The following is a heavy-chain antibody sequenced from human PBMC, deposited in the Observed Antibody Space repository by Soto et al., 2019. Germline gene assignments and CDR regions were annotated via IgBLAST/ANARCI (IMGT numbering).Heavy chain of an antibody. J-gene: IGHJ5*02. CDR1: GYTFTSYA. V-gene: IGHV1-3*01. D-gene: IGHD3-9*01. Sequence: ASVKVSCKASGYTFTSYAMHWVRQAPGQRLEWMGWINAGNGNTKYSQKFQGRVTITRDTSASTAYMELSSLRSEDTAVYYCATQKRRILRYFDWLLSPWGQGTLVTSPQ. CDR2: INAGNGNT. CDR3: ATQKRRILRYFDWLLSP.